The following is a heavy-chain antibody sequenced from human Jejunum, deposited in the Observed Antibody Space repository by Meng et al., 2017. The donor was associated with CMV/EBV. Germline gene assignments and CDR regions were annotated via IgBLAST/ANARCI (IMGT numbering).Heavy chain of an antibody. V-gene: IGHV4-30-4*08. CDR2: IYYNGNA. CDR1: GASINSGHYC. Sequence: QVQLPESGPGLVRPSQTLSLTCTVSGASINSGHYCWTWIRQPPGKGLEFIGYIYYNGNAYYNPSLQSRVSISVDTSKNEFSLNLNSVTAADTALYFCARGGIFRGIDYWGQGTLVTVSS. J-gene: IGHJ4*02. CDR3: ARGGIFRGIDY. D-gene: IGHD3-10*01.